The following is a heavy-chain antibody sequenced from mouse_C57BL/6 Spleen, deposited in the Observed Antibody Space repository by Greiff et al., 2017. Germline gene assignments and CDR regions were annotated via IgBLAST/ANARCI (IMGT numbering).Heavy chain of an antibody. D-gene: IGHD1-1*01. CDR3: ARDRVTTVSRGALDY. V-gene: IGHV3-6*01. CDR2: ISYDGSN. J-gene: IGHJ4*01. CDR1: GYSITSGYY. Sequence: VQLKESGPGLVKPSQSLYLTCSVTGYSITSGYYWNWIRQFPGNKLEWMGYISYDGSNNYNPYLKNRISITRDTSKNQFFLKLNSVTTEDTATYYCARDRVTTVSRGALDYWGQGTSVTVSS.